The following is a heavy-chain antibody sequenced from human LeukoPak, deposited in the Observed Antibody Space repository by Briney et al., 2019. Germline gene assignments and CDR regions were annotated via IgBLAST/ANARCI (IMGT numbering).Heavy chain of an antibody. CDR3: ARDRESMVRGVISWFDP. CDR2: INWNGGST. V-gene: IGHV3-20*04. D-gene: IGHD3-10*01. Sequence: RPGGSLRLSCAASGFTFDDYGMSWVRQAPGKGLEWVSGINWNGGSTGYADSVKGRFTISRDNAKNSLYLQMNSLRAEDTALYYCARDRESMVRGVISWFDPWGQGTPVTVSS. J-gene: IGHJ5*02. CDR1: GFTFDDYG.